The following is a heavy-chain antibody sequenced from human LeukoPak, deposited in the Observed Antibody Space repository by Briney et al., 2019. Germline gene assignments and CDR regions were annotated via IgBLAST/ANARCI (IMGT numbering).Heavy chain of an antibody. Sequence: GGSLRLSCAASGFTFSSYAMNWVRQAPGRGLEWVSSISSSSGYIHYADSVKGRFTISRDNAKNSVYLQMDSLRAEDTAVYYCSKDQIIVTTILDFYYGMDVWGQGTTVTVSS. CDR3: SKDQIIVTTILDFYYGMDV. D-gene: IGHD5-12*01. CDR1: GFTFSSYA. J-gene: IGHJ6*02. V-gene: IGHV3-21*01. CDR2: ISSSSGYI.